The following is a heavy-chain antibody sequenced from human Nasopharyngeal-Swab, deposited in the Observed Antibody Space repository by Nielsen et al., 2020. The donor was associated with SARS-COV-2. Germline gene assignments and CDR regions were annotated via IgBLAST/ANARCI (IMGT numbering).Heavy chain of an antibody. J-gene: IGHJ6*03. CDR2: ISGSGGST. V-gene: IGHV3-23*01. D-gene: IGHD3-16*01. CDR1: GFTFSSYA. Sequence: GESLKISCEASGFTFSSYAMSWVRQAPGKGLEWVSAISGSGGSTYYADSVKGRFPISRDNSKNTLYLQMNSLRAEDTAVYYCARSFTYYYYMDVWGKGTTVTVSS. CDR3: ARSFTYYYYMDV.